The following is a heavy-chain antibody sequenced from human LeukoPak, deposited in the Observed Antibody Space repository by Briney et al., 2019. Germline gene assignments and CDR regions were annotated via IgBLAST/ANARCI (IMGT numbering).Heavy chain of an antibody. V-gene: IGHV4-34*01. D-gene: IGHD4-17*01. Sequence: SETLSLTCAVYGGSFSGYCWSWIRQPPGKGLEWIGEINHSGSTNYNPSLKSRVTISVDTSKNQFSLKLSSVTAADTAVYYCARVRRYGALNPLFDYWGQGTLVTVSS. CDR3: ARVRRYGALNPLFDY. CDR2: INHSGST. CDR1: GGSFSGYC. J-gene: IGHJ4*02.